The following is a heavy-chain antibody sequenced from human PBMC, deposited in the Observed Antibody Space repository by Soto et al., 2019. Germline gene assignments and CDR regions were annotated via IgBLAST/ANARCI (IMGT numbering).Heavy chain of an antibody. J-gene: IGHJ4*02. CDR2: IIPIFGTA. CDR1: GGTFSSYA. D-gene: IGHD3-22*01. CDR3: AREGYYDSSGPNFDY. Sequence: GASVKVSCKASGGTFSSYAISWVRQAPGQGLEWMGGIIPIFGTANYAQKFQGRVTITADESTSTAYMELSSLRSEDTAVYYCAREGYYDSSGPNFDYWGQGTLVTVSS. V-gene: IGHV1-69*13.